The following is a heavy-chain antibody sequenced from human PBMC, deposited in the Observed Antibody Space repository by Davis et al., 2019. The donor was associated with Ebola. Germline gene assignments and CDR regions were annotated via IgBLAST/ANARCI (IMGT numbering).Heavy chain of an antibody. CDR1: GFTFDDYA. V-gene: IGHV3-43D*03. D-gene: IGHD6-6*01. CDR2: ISWDGGST. J-gene: IGHJ6*02. Sequence: GGSLRLSCAASGFTFDDYAMHWVRQAPGKGLEWVSLISWDGGSTYYADSVKGRFTISRDNSKNSLYLQMNSLRAEDTALYYCAKGVEYSSSPRYYYGMDVWGQGTTVTVSS. CDR3: AKGVEYSSSPRYYYGMDV.